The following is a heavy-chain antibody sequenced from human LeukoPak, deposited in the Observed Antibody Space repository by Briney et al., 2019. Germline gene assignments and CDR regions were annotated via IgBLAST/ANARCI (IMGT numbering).Heavy chain of an antibody. Sequence: SVKVSCKASGGTFSSYAISWVRQAPGQGLEWMGRIIPILGIANYAQKFQGRVTITADKSTSTAYMELSSLRSEDTAVYYCARLVNYYGSGSSGFDYWGQGTLVTVSS. CDR1: GGTFSSYA. J-gene: IGHJ4*02. CDR3: ARLVNYYGSGSSGFDY. V-gene: IGHV1-69*04. D-gene: IGHD3-10*01. CDR2: IIPILGIA.